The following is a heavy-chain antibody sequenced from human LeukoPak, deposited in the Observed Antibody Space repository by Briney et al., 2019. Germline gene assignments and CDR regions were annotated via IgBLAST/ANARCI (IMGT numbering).Heavy chain of an antibody. CDR3: AKGRPMVRGVNSGYYFDY. V-gene: IGHV3-30*02. J-gene: IGHJ4*02. CDR1: GFTFSSYG. D-gene: IGHD3-10*01. Sequence: GGSLRLSCAASGFTFSSYGMHWVRQAPGKGLEWVAFIRYDGSNKYYADSVKGRFTISRDNYKNTLYLQMNSLRAEDTAVYYCAKGRPMVRGVNSGYYFDYWGQGTLVTVSS. CDR2: IRYDGSNK.